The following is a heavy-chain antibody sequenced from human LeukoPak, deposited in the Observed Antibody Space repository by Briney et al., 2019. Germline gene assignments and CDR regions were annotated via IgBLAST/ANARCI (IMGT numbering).Heavy chain of an antibody. CDR3: ARGLSYYDFWSGMYHYYYMDV. CDR1: GGSFRSSSYY. J-gene: IGHJ6*03. D-gene: IGHD3-3*01. V-gene: IGHV4-39*07. Sequence: SETLSLTCTVSGGSFRSSSYYWGWIRQPPGKGLEWIGSIYYSGSTYYNPSLKSRVTISVDTSKNQFSLKLSSVTAADTAVYYCARGLSYYDFWSGMYHYYYMDVWGKGTTVTVSS. CDR2: IYYSGST.